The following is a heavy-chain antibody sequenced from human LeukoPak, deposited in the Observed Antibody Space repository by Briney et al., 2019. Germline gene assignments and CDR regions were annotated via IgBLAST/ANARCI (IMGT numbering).Heavy chain of an antibody. Sequence: GGSLRLSCAASGFTFSSYAMSWVRQAPGKGPEWVSTISGPGGSTYYADSVKGRFTISRDNSKNTLYLQMNSLRAEDTAVYSCAKYRYGDYGRGAFDIWGQGTMVTVSS. CDR2: ISGPGGST. CDR1: GFTFSSYA. V-gene: IGHV3-23*01. J-gene: IGHJ3*02. D-gene: IGHD4-17*01. CDR3: AKYRYGDYGRGAFDI.